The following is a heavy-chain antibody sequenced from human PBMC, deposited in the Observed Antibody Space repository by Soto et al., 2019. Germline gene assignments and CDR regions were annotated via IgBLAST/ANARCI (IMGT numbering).Heavy chain of an antibody. D-gene: IGHD3-10*01. Sequence: GESLKISCKGSGYSFTSYWIGWVRQMRGKGLGMMGIIYPGSSDTRYSPSFQGQVTIPAHKYISPAYLKWSSLKASDTDMYYCVCSRGPRGGLFDYWGQGTQVTVSS. CDR2: IYPGSSDT. CDR3: VCSRGPRGGLFDY. J-gene: IGHJ4*02. CDR1: GYSFTSYW. V-gene: IGHV5-51*01.